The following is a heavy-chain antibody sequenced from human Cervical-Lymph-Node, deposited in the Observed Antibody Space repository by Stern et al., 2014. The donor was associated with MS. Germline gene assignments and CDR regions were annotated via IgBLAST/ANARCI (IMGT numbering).Heavy chain of an antibody. Sequence: QVTLRESGPTLVKPTQTLTLTCTFSGFSLNTSGEGVGWIRQPPGKALAWLAVIYWDADASYSPSLNSRLTITKDTSKNQVVLTMANMDPVDTGTYYCAHTTVTFDEAYGLDVWGQGTTVTVSS. CDR2: IYWDADA. D-gene: IGHD4-17*01. J-gene: IGHJ6*02. CDR3: AHTTVTFDEAYGLDV. CDR1: GFSLNTSGEG. V-gene: IGHV2-5*02.